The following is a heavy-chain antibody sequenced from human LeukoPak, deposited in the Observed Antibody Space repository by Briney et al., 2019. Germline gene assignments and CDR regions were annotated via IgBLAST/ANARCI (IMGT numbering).Heavy chain of an antibody. D-gene: IGHD3-22*01. Sequence: GGSLRLSCSTSGFTFSSYWMSWVRQAPGKGLEWVANIKQGGSEKYYVDSVKGRFTISRDNAKNSLFLQMNSLRADDTAVYYCAREYYDSSGYYHGWHWGQGALVTVSS. CDR3: AREYYDSSGYYHGWH. CDR2: IKQGGSEK. J-gene: IGHJ4*02. V-gene: IGHV3-7*01. CDR1: GFTFSSYW.